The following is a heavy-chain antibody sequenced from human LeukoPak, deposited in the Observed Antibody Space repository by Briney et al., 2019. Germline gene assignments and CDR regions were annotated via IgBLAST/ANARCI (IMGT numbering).Heavy chain of an antibody. J-gene: IGHJ6*02. Sequence: GGSLRLSCAASGFTFSSYSMNWVRQAPGKGLEWVSSISSSSSYIYYADSVKGRFTISRDNAKKSMYLQMKSLRAEDTAVYYCARDIKMEWELLDYYYGMDVWGQGTTVTVSS. CDR1: GFTFSSYS. D-gene: IGHD1-26*01. CDR2: ISSSSSYI. CDR3: ARDIKMEWELLDYYYGMDV. V-gene: IGHV3-21*01.